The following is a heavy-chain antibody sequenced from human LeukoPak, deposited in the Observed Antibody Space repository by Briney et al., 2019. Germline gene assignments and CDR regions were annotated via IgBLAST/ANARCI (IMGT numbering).Heavy chain of an antibody. J-gene: IGHJ3*02. Sequence: SETLSLTCTVSGGSISSGGYYWGWIRQPPGKGLEWIGSIYYSGSTYYNPSLKSRVTISVDTSKNQFSLKLSSVTAADTAVYYCARLLNLYYYDSSEPDDAFDIWGQGTMVTVSS. CDR2: IYYSGST. CDR1: GGSISSGGYY. D-gene: IGHD3-22*01. CDR3: ARLLNLYYYDSSEPDDAFDI. V-gene: IGHV4-39*01.